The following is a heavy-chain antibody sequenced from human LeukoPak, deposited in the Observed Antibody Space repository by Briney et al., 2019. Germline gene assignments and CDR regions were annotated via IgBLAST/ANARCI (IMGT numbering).Heavy chain of an antibody. D-gene: IGHD2-2*01. CDR3: GKVTSAVPYYYGMDV. Sequence: PGGSLRLSCAASGFTFSNYAMNWVRQAPGKGLEWVSIISGSGSGTHSADSVKGRFTISRDNSKNTLYLQMNSLRAEDTAVYYCGKVTSAVPYYYGMDVWGQGTTVTVSS. J-gene: IGHJ6*02. V-gene: IGHV3-23*01. CDR1: GFTFSNYA. CDR2: ISGSGSGT.